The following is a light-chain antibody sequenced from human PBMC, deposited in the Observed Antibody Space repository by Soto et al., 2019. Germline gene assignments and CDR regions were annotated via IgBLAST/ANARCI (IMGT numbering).Light chain of an antibody. CDR1: QSVSSN. CDR2: GAS. Sequence: EIVMTQSPATLSVSPGERAALSCRASQSVSSNLAWYQQKPGQAPRLLIYGASTRATGVPARFSGSGSGTEFTLTISSLQSEDVAVYYCQQYNNWPASFTFGPGTKVDI. V-gene: IGKV3-15*01. CDR3: QQYNNWPASFT. J-gene: IGKJ3*01.